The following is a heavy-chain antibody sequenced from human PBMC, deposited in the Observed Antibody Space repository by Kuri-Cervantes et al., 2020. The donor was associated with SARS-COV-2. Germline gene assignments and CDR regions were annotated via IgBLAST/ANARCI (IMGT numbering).Heavy chain of an antibody. CDR2: INSDGSST. D-gene: IGHD2-15*01. J-gene: IGHJ4*02. V-gene: IGHV3-74*01. Sequence: GESLKISCAASGFTFSDYYMSWSRQAPGKGLVWVSRINSDGSSTSYADSVKGRFTISRDNAKNTLYLQMNSLRAEDTAVYYCARVCSGGSCYRYWGQGTLVTVSS. CDR1: GFTFSDYY. CDR3: ARVCSGGSCYRY.